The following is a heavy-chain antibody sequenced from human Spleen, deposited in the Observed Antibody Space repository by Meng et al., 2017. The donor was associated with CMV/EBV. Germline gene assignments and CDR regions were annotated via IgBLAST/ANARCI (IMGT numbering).Heavy chain of an antibody. J-gene: IGHJ5*02. CDR3: AKAGETILVVVFDP. D-gene: IGHD3-10*01. V-gene: IGHV4-59*11. CDR2: IYYSGRT. Sequence: SETLSLTCTVSGGSISDHYWSWVRQPPGKGLEWIGYIYYSGRTNYNPSLKSRVTISVDTSKNQFSLNLSSVTAADTAVYYCAKAGETILVVVFDPWGQGTLVTVSS. CDR1: GGSISDHY.